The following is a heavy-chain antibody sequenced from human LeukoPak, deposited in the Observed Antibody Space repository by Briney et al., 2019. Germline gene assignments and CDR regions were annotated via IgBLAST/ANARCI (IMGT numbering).Heavy chain of an antibody. D-gene: IGHD4-11*01. J-gene: IGHJ5*02. V-gene: IGHV4-59*02. Sequence: KPSETLSLTCIGSDDSVNTYYCSWIRQAPGKGLEWIGYIYNRGNTKYNPSLKSRATISVDTSKNQFSLKLTSVTAADTALYYCAMSNTVRRPFFDPWGQGTLVTVSS. CDR3: AMSNTVRRPFFDP. CDR1: DDSVNTYY. CDR2: IYNRGNT.